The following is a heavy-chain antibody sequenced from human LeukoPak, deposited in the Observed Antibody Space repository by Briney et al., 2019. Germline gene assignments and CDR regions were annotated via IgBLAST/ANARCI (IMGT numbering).Heavy chain of an antibody. CDR1: GFSLSTSGVG. CDR2: IYWNDDK. D-gene: IGHD3-10*01. CDR3: AHGVGEVLLWFGELLPWFDP. J-gene: IGHJ5*02. Sequence: SGPTLVNPTQTLTLTCTFSGFSLSTSGVGVGWIRQPPGKALEWLALIYWNDDKRYSPSLKSRLTITKDTSKNQVVLTMTNMDPVDTATYYCAHGVGEVLLWFGELLPWFDPWGQGTLVTVSS. V-gene: IGHV2-5*01.